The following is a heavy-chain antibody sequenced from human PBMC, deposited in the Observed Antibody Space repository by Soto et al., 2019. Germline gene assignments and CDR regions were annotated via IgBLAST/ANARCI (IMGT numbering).Heavy chain of an antibody. CDR3: ARSYSGTFYGYDI. D-gene: IGHD1-26*01. V-gene: IGHV4-59*02. Sequence: SETLSLTCTVSVGSVSSFHWIWIRQSPGKGLEWIGYVFYTGNTKYNPALKRRVTISVDTSKKQFSLKLSSVSAADTGLYYCARSYSGTFYGYDIWGQGILVTVSS. CDR1: VGSVSSFH. J-gene: IGHJ4*02. CDR2: VFYTGNT.